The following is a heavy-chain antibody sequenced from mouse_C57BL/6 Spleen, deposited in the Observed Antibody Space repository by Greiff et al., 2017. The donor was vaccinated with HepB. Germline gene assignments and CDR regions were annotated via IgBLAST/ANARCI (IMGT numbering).Heavy chain of an antibody. Sequence: VQLQQPGAELVMPGASVKLSCKASGYTFTSYWMHWVKQRPGQGLEWIGEIDPSDSYTNYNQKFKGKSTLTVDKSSSTAYMQLSSLTSEDSAVYYCARSGYYYGSSLFDYWGQGTTLTVSS. CDR3: ARSGYYYGSSLFDY. J-gene: IGHJ2*01. CDR2: IDPSDSYT. D-gene: IGHD1-1*01. CDR1: GYTFTSYW. V-gene: IGHV1-69*01.